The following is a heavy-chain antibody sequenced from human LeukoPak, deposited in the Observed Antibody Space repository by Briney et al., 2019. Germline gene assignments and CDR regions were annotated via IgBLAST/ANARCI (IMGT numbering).Heavy chain of an antibody. D-gene: IGHD3-16*01. CDR3: ARDHNWGFDY. Sequence: GGSLRLSCAASGFTFSSYSMNWVRQTPGKGLEWVSYITDSGGANYYADSVKGRFTISRDNAKNSLHLQVSSLRDEDTGIYYCARDHNWGFDYWGQGALVTVSS. CDR2: ITDSGGAN. V-gene: IGHV3-48*02. J-gene: IGHJ4*02. CDR1: GFTFSSYS.